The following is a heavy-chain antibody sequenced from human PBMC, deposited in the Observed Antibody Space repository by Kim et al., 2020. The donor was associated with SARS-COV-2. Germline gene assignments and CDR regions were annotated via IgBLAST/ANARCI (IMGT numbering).Heavy chain of an antibody. V-gene: IGHV3-33*01. D-gene: IGHD5-18*01. CDR1: GFTFSSYG. CDR3: ARDASGYSYGGLYYYYGMDV. CDR2: IWYDGSNK. Sequence: GGSLRLSCAASGFTFSSYGMHWVRQAPGKGLEWVAVIWYDGSNKYYADSVKGRFTISRDNSKNTLYLQMNSLRAEDTAVYYCARDASGYSYGGLYYYYGMDVWGQGTTVTVSS. J-gene: IGHJ6*02.